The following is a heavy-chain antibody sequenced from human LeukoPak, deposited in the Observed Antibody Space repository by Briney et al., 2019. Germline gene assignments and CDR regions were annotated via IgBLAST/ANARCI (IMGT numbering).Heavy chain of an antibody. CDR3: AGLDWLS. D-gene: IGHD3-3*01. V-gene: IGHV3-21*01. J-gene: IGHJ4*02. CDR1: GFTFSSYN. Sequence: TGESLRLSCAASGFTFSSYNMNWVRQAPGKGLEWVSSISSSSSYIYYADSVKGRFTISRDNAKNSLYLQMNSLRAEDTAVYYCAGLDWLSWGQGTLVTVSS. CDR2: ISSSSSYI.